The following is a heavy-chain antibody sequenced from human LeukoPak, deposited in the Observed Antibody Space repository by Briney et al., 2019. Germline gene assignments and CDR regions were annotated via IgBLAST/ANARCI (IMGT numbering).Heavy chain of an antibody. D-gene: IGHD4-23*01. J-gene: IGHJ1*01. V-gene: IGHV4-59*01. CDR3: ARAPGGNAGNFQH. Sequence: SETLSLICTVSGASISSYYWSWIRQPPGKGLEWIGYIYYSGSTNYNPSLKSRVTISVDTSKNHFSLKLSSVTAADTAVYYCARAPGGNAGNFQHWGQGTLVTVSS. CDR2: IYYSGST. CDR1: GASISSYY.